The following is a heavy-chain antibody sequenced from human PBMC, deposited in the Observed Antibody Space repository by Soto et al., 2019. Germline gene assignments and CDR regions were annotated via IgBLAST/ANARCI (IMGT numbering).Heavy chain of an antibody. D-gene: IGHD3-3*01. CDR1: GYTFTTYD. Sequence: ASVKVSCKASGYTFTTYDINWVRQAPGQGLEWLGWMDPNSGSTGYAQNFQGRITMTRNISRNTANMELSSLQSEDTAVYYCARERKFDFWRKGLDVWGQGTTVTV. CDR3: ARERKFDFWRKGLDV. V-gene: IGHV1-8*01. J-gene: IGHJ6*02. CDR2: MDPNSGST.